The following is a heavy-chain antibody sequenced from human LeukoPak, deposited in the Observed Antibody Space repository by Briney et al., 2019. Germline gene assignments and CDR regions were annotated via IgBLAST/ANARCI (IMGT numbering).Heavy chain of an antibody. CDR3: AKGGITMIVVVIQYYFDY. CDR2: ISGSGGST. J-gene: IGHJ4*02. D-gene: IGHD3-22*01. CDR1: GFTFSSYA. Sequence: PGGSLRLSCAASGFTFSSYAMSWVRQAPGKGLEWVSAISGSGGSTYYADPVKGRFTISRDNSKNTLYLQMNSLRAEDTAVYYCAKGGITMIVVVIQYYFDYWGQGTLVTVSS. V-gene: IGHV3-23*01.